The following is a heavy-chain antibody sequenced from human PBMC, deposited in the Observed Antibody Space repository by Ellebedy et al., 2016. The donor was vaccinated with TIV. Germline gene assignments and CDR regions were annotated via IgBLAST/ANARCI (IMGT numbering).Heavy chain of an antibody. V-gene: IGHV3-74*01. Sequence: PGGSLRLSCAASGFTFSGYWMHWVRQPPCTGLVWLSRINTDGSSTNYADSLKGRFTISRDNAKNTSYLQMNSLRAEDTAVYYCARDVVGAPWDWGQGTLVTVSS. CDR3: ARDVVGAPWD. D-gene: IGHD1-26*01. J-gene: IGHJ4*02. CDR1: GFTFSGYW. CDR2: INTDGSST.